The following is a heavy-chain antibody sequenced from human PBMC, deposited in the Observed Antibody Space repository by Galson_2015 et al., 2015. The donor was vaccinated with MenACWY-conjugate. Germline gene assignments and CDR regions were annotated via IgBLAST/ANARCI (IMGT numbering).Heavy chain of an antibody. D-gene: IGHD4-23*01. J-gene: IGHJ3*02. CDR2: ISYDGSNK. V-gene: IGHV3-30*03. Sequence: SLRLSCAASGFTFSSYWMSWVRQAPGKGLEWVAVISYDGSNKYYADSVKGRFTISRDNSKNTLYLQMNSLRSEDTAVYYCARVSNGIGRPVVTPRSAFDIWGQGTMVTVSS. CDR1: GFTFSSYW. CDR3: ARVSNGIGRPVVTPRSAFDI.